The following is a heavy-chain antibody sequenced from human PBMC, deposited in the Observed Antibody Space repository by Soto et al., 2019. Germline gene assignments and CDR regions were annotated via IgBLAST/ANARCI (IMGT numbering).Heavy chain of an antibody. CDR2: VHDSWGP. CDR3: ARQGFGALQGLVAV. V-gene: IGHV4-59*08. J-gene: IGHJ6*02. Sequence: QVPLQESGPGLVKPSETLSLSCTVSGGSISSYYWSWIRQTPGQGLEWIGYVHDSWGPNYNPSLKSRVAISLDTSKSQFPLKLTLVTATDAAVYYCARQGFGALQGLVAVWGQGTTVTVSS. D-gene: IGHD3-10*01. CDR1: GGSISSYY.